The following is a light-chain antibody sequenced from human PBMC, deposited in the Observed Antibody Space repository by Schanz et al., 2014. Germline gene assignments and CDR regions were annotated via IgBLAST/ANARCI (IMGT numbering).Light chain of an antibody. Sequence: QSVLTQPASVSGSPGQSITISCTGISSDVGGYNYVSWYQQHPGKAPKLMIYDAINRPSGVSNRFSGSKSGNTASLTISGLQAEDEADYYCSSYTSIGTRVFGGGTKLTVL. CDR1: SSDVGGYNY. CDR2: DAI. J-gene: IGLJ3*02. V-gene: IGLV2-14*01. CDR3: SSYTSIGTRV.